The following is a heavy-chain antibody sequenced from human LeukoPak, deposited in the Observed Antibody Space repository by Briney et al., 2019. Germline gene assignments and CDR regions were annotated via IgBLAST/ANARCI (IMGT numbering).Heavy chain of an antibody. CDR1: GFTFSSYS. V-gene: IGHV3-48*02. Sequence: GGSLRLSCAASGFTFSSYSMNWVRQAPGKGLEWVSYISSSSSTIYYADSVKGRFTISRDNAKNSLYLQMNSLRDEDTAVYYCARDQHDYVWGSYRDFDYWGQGTLVTVSS. D-gene: IGHD3-16*02. J-gene: IGHJ4*02. CDR3: ARDQHDYVWGSYRDFDY. CDR2: ISSSSSTI.